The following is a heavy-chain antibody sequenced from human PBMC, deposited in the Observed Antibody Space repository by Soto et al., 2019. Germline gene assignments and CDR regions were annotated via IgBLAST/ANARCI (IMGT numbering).Heavy chain of an antibody. V-gene: IGHV4-61*01. J-gene: IGHJ4*02. Sequence: SETLSLTCAVSGDSISNDNYYWSWIRQPPGKGLEWIGYIYYSGTTNYNSYLKSRLSLSVDMSKNQFSLKLASVTAADTAVYFCARSQRGRTAFTFDYWGQGALVTVSS. D-gene: IGHD3-16*01. CDR3: ARSQRGRTAFTFDY. CDR1: GDSISNDNYY. CDR2: IYYSGTT.